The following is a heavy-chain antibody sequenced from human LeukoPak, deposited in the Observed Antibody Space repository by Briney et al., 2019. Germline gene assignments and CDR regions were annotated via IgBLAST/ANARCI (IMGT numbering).Heavy chain of an antibody. V-gene: IGHV1-2*02. CDR1: GYTCTVYY. CDR3: ARAYPYYYYYGMDV. J-gene: IGHJ6*02. Sequence: ASVKVSCNASGYTCTVYYMHWLRQAPGQGLALMGWINPNSGGTNYAQKFQGRVIMIRDTSISTAYMELSRLRSDDTAVYYCARAYPYYYYYGMDVWGQGTTVTVSS. CDR2: INPNSGGT.